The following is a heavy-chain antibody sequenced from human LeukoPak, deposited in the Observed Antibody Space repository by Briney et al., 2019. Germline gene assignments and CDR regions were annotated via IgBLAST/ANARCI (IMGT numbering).Heavy chain of an antibody. V-gene: IGHV4-30-4*01. Sequence: PSQTLSLTCTVSGGSISSGDYYWSWIRQPPGEGLEWIGYIYYSGSTYYNPSLKSRVTISVDTSKNQFSLKLSSVTAADTAVYYCARVRGIAVAGTWYFDLWGRGTLVTVSS. CDR3: ARVRGIAVAGTWYFDL. J-gene: IGHJ2*01. CDR1: GGSISSGDYY. D-gene: IGHD6-19*01. CDR2: IYYSGST.